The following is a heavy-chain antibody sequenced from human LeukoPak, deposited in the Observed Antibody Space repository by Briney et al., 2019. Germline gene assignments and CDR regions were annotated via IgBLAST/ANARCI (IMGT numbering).Heavy chain of an antibody. CDR3: TRDYYDSSGYYGSPLDY. J-gene: IGHJ4*02. V-gene: IGHV3-49*04. D-gene: IGHD3-22*01. CDR1: GFTFCDYA. CDR2: IRSKAYGGTT. Sequence: GGSLRLSCTASGFTFCDYAMSWVRQAPGKGLEWVGFIRSKAYGGTTEYAASVKGRFTISRDDSKSIAYLQMNSLKTEDTAVYYCTRDYYDSSGYYGSPLDYWGQGTLVTVSS.